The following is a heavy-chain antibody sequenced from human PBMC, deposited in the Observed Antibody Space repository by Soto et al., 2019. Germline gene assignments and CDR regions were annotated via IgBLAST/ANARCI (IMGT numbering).Heavy chain of an antibody. D-gene: IGHD4-17*01. Sequence: QVQLVESGGGLVKPGGSLRLSCVVSGFSFSDYYMSWIRQAPGKGLEWISYISNTGSTKYYADSVKGRFTISRDNAKNSLYLQMNSLRGEDTAVYYCARDYYGDYILDYWGQGTLVTVPS. CDR2: ISNTGSTK. J-gene: IGHJ4*02. CDR3: ARDYYGDYILDY. V-gene: IGHV3-11*01. CDR1: GFSFSDYY.